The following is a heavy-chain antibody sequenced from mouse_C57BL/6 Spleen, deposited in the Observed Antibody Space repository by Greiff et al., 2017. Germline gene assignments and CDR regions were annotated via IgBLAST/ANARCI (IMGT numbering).Heavy chain of an antibody. V-gene: IGHV5-16*01. CDR2: INYDGSST. D-gene: IGHD1-2*01. Sequence: EVMLVESEGGLVQPGSSMKLSCTASGFTFSDYYMAWVRQVPEKGLEWVANINYDGSSTYYLDSLKSRFTISRDNATNILYLQMSSLKSEDTATYYCARGLPDWYFDVWGTGTTVTVSS. CDR3: ARGLPDWYFDV. J-gene: IGHJ1*03. CDR1: GFTFSDYY.